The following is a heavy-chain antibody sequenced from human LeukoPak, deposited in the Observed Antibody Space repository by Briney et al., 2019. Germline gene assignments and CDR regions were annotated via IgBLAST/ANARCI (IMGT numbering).Heavy chain of an antibody. CDR3: ASFRSGDSSYFDY. CDR2: ISSSGSTI. D-gene: IGHD2-21*02. J-gene: IGHJ4*02. CDR1: GFTFSSYE. V-gene: IGHV3-48*03. Sequence: GGSLRLSCAASGFTFSSYEMNGVRQAPGKGLEWVSYISSSGSTIYYADSVKGRFTISRDNAKNSLYLQMNSLRAEDTAVYYCASFRSGDSSYFDYWGQGTLVTVSS.